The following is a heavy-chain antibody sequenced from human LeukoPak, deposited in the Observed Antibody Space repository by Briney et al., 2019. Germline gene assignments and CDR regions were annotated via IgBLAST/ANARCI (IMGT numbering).Heavy chain of an antibody. CDR2: ISGSGAST. CDR1: GFTFSSYA. D-gene: IGHD1-1*01. V-gene: IGHV3-23*01. Sequence: KPGGSLRLSCAASGFTFSSYAMGWVRQAPGKGLEWVSAISGSGASTYYADSVKGRLTISTDNSTNTLYLQMNSLRAEDTAVYYCAKSRLERRLDAFDIWGQGTMVTVS. CDR3: AKSRLERRLDAFDI. J-gene: IGHJ3*02.